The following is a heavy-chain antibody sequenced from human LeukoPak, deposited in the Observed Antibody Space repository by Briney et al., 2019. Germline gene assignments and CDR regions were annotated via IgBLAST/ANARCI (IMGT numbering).Heavy chain of an antibody. Sequence: SEALSLTCAVSGDSITNSRYHWGWVRQPPGKGLEWMASIYHTGSTYYNSSLKSRVTISVDTSKNQFSLELTSATAADTAVYYCARHLMAVMDPWGQGTLVTVSS. J-gene: IGHJ5*02. CDR1: GDSITNSRYH. CDR2: IYHTGST. D-gene: IGHD3-16*01. CDR3: ARHLMAVMDP. V-gene: IGHV4-39*01.